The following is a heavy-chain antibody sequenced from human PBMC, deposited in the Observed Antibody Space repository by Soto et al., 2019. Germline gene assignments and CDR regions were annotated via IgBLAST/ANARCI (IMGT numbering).Heavy chain of an antibody. D-gene: IGHD3-22*01. CDR2: IIPILGTP. Sequence: GASVKVSCKTSGDTFSSYAISWVRQAPGQGLEWMGGIIPILGTPSYAQKFQGRVTITADKSTSTAYMELSSLRSEDTAVYYCARERSRYDRSGYYRPDYWGQGTLVTVSS. V-gene: IGHV1-69*10. CDR1: GDTFSSYA. CDR3: ARERSRYDRSGYYRPDY. J-gene: IGHJ4*02.